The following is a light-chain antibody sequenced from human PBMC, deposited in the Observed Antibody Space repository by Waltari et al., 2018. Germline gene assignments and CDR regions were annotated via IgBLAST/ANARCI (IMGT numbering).Light chain of an antibody. CDR3: QQYGTSPRT. CDR1: QSVSSTH. J-gene: IGKJ1*01. Sequence: EIVLTQSPGTLSLSPGERATLSCRASQSVSSTHLAWYQQKPGQAPRLLIYHTSSRATGIPDRFSGSGSGTDFTLTISRLEPEDFAVYYCQQYGTSPRTFGQGTKEEIK. CDR2: HTS. V-gene: IGKV3-20*01.